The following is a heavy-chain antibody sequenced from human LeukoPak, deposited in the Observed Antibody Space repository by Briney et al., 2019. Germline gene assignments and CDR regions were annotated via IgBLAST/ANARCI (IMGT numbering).Heavy chain of an antibody. CDR1: GGSISSSSYY. V-gene: IGHV4-39*01. CDR2: IYYSGST. Sequence: PSETLSLTCTVSGGSISSSSYYWGWIRQPPGKGLEWIGSIYYSGSTYYNPSLKSRVTISVDTSKNQFSLKLSSLTAADTAVYYCARRYYYDSSGYYQGYYFDYWGQGTLVTGSS. J-gene: IGHJ4*02. D-gene: IGHD3-22*01. CDR3: ARRYYYDSSGYYQGYYFDY.